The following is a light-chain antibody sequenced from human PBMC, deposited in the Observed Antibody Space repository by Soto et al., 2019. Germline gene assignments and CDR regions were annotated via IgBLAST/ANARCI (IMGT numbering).Light chain of an antibody. CDR1: QSIGRF. J-gene: IGKJ1*01. Sequence: DIQMTQSPSTLSASVGARVTIICRASQSIGRFLAWYQHQPGKAPKLLIYDASTLESGVPSRFSGTGSGTEFTFSITSLQPEDFGTYYCQQCYMGWTFGQGTKVDIK. V-gene: IGKV1-5*02. CDR2: DAS. CDR3: QQCYMGWT.